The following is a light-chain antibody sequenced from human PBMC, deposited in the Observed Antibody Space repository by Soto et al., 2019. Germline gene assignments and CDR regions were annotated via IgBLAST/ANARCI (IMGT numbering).Light chain of an antibody. Sequence: DIQLTQSPSFLSASVGDRVTITCRASQGISSYLAWYQQKPGKAPKLLIYASFTLQSGVPSRFSGSGSGTEFTLLISSLQTEDVANYYCQQLNSYPLNFGGGTKVDIK. CDR2: ASF. V-gene: IGKV1-9*01. CDR1: QGISSY. CDR3: QQLNSYPLN. J-gene: IGKJ4*01.